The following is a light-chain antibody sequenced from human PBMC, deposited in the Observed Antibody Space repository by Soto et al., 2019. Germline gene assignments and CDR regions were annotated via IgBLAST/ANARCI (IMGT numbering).Light chain of an antibody. CDR3: MQALQSLT. CDR1: QSLLYNNTFNY. V-gene: IGKV2-28*01. J-gene: IGKJ5*01. Sequence: EIVMTQSPLTLPVTPGEPASMSCGSSQSLLYNNTFNYLYWYLQKPGQSPHLLIYLGSNRASGVPDRFSGSGSGTDFSLKISRVEAEDVGTYYCMQALQSLTFGQGTRLEIK. CDR2: LGS.